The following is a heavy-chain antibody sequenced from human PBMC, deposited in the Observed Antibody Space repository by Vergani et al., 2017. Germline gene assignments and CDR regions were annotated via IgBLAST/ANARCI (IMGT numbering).Heavy chain of an antibody. Sequence: QVQLVQSGAEVKKPGSSVKVSCKASGGTFSSYAISWVRQAPGQGLEWMGGIIPIFGTANYAQKFQGRVTITADESTSTAYMELSSLRSEDTAVYYCARADRDIVVVPAAIYFDYWGQGTLVTVSS. CDR3: ARADRDIVVVPAAIYFDY. J-gene: IGHJ4*02. D-gene: IGHD2-2*01. CDR2: IIPIFGTA. CDR1: GGTFSSYA. V-gene: IGHV1-69*01.